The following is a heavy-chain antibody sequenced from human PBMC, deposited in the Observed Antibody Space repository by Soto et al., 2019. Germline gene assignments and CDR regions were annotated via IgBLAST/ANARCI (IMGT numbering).Heavy chain of an antibody. Sequence: ASVKVSCKASGYTFTSYGISWVRQAPGQGLEWMGWISAYNGNTNYAQKLQGRVTMTTDTSTSTAYMELRSLRSDDTAVYYCARSGRGYCCSASCLNLDYWGQGTLVTVSS. D-gene: IGHD2-2*01. V-gene: IGHV1-18*01. CDR2: ISAYNGNT. J-gene: IGHJ4*02. CDR1: GYTFTSYG. CDR3: ARSGRGYCCSASCLNLDY.